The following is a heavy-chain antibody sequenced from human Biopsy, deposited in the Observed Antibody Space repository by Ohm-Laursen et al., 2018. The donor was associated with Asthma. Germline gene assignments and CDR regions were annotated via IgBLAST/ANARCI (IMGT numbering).Heavy chain of an antibody. D-gene: IGHD4-17*01. V-gene: IGHV1-24*01. CDR1: GYILTDLS. J-gene: IGHJ4*02. CDR3: ASDFPKDYVRYNFQF. Sequence: ASVNVSCKVSGYILTDLSMHWVRQAPGQGLEWMGGHDHEEGGTVNARRFQGRVTMTEDTSTDTAYMELSSLSSDDTAVYYCASDFPKDYVRYNFQFWGQGTLVTASS. CDR2: HDHEEGGT.